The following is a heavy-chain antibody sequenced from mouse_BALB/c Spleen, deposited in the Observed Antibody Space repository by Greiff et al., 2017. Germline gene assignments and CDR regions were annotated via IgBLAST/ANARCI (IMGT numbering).Heavy chain of an antibody. CDR2: INPSTGYT. CDR3: ARWYYGSSYAMDD. D-gene: IGHD1-1*01. CDR1: GYTFTSYW. J-gene: IGHJ4*01. Sequence: VQLQQSGAELAKPGASVKMSCKASGYTFTSYWMHWVKQRPGQGLEWIGYINPSTGYTEYNQKFKDKATLTADKSSSTAYMQLSSLTSEDSAVYYCARWYYGSSYAMDDWGQGTSVTVSS. V-gene: IGHV1-7*01.